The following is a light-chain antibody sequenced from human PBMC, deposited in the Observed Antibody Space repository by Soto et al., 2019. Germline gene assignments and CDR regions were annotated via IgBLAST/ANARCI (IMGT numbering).Light chain of an antibody. J-gene: IGKJ1*01. CDR3: QQYGSSRWT. Sequence: EIVLTQSPGTLSLSPGEIATLSCRASQSVSSSYLAWYQQKPGQAPRLLIYGASSRATGIPDRLSGSGSGTDFTLTISRLEPEDFAVYYCQQYGSSRWTFGQGTKVEIK. CDR1: QSVSSSY. CDR2: GAS. V-gene: IGKV3-20*01.